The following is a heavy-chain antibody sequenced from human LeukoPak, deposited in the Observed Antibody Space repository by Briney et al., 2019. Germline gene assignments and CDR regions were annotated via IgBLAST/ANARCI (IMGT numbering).Heavy chain of an antibody. V-gene: IGHV4-59*01. CDR3: ARENPSGYYNRPIDY. J-gene: IGHJ4*02. CDR1: GGSFSGYY. D-gene: IGHD3-22*01. CDR2: IYYSGSI. Sequence: SETLSLTCAVYGGSFSGYYWSWIRQPPGKGLGWIGDIYYSGSIKYNPSLKSRVTMSVDTSKNQFSLKLSSVTAADTAIYYCARENPSGYYNRPIDYWGQGTLVTVSS.